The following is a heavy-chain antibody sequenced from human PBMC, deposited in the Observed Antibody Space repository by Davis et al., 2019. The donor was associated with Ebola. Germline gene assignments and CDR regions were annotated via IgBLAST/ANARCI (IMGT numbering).Heavy chain of an antibody. J-gene: IGHJ2*01. D-gene: IGHD6-19*01. CDR3: ARLEYSSGWYGGYFDL. V-gene: IGHV1-2*04. Sequence: ASVKVSCKASGYTFTGYYMHWVRQAPGQGLEWMGWINPNSGGTNYAQKFQGWVTMTRDTSISTAYLQWSSLKASDTAMYYCARLEYSSGWYGGYFDLWGRGTLVTVSS. CDR2: INPNSGGT. CDR1: GYTFTGYY.